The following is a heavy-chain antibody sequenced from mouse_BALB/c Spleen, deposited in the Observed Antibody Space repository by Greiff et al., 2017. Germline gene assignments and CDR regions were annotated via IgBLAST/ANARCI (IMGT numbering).Heavy chain of an antibody. V-gene: IGHV14-4*02. Sequence: EVMLVESGAELVRSGASVKLSCTASGFNIKDYYMHWVKQRPEQGLEWIGWIDPENGDTEYAPKFQGKATMTADTSSNTAYLQLSSLTSEDTAVYYCNAPRDGSSSFAYWGQGTLVTVSA. D-gene: IGHD1-1*01. J-gene: IGHJ3*01. CDR2: IDPENGDT. CDR3: NAPRDGSSSFAY. CDR1: GFNIKDYY.